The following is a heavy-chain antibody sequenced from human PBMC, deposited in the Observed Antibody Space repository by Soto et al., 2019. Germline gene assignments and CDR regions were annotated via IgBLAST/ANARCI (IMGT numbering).Heavy chain of an antibody. CDR3: AREVAEAGRSLDY. J-gene: IGHJ4*02. D-gene: IGHD6-6*01. CDR1: GGSFSSYY. Sequence: QVQLQESGPGLVKPSETLSLICTVSGGSFSSYYWTWIRQPAGKGLEWVGRIYTSGSTNYNPSLKSRVTMSVDTSKNQFSLNLTSVTAADTAVYYCAREVAEAGRSLDYWGQGTLVTVS. CDR2: IYTSGST. V-gene: IGHV4-4*07.